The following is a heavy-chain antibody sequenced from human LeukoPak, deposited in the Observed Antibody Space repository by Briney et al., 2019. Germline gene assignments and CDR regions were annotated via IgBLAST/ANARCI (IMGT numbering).Heavy chain of an antibody. CDR3: ARSGRWGYSSGWYGGVDY. CDR2: INPNSGGT. Sequence: APVKVSCKASGYTFTGYYMHWVRQAPGQGLEWMGWINPNSGGTNYAQKFQGRVTITRNTSISTAYMELSSLRSEDTAVYYCARSGRWGYSSGWYGGVDYWGQGTLVTVSS. V-gene: IGHV1-2*02. CDR1: GYTFTGYY. J-gene: IGHJ4*02. D-gene: IGHD6-19*01.